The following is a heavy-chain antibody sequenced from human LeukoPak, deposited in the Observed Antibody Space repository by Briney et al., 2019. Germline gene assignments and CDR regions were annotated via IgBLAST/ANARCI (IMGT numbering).Heavy chain of an antibody. CDR2: IYPGDSER. CDR3: ARHDQFSSSFWFDS. CDR1: GYRFTSYW. V-gene: IGHV5-51*01. D-gene: IGHD3-22*01. Sequence: GESLKISCKGSGYRFTSYWIGWVRQMPGKGLEWMGIIYPGDSERRYSPSFQGQVAISADTSVSTVYLQWRSLKASDTAIYYCARHDQFSSSFWFDSWGQGALVTVSS. J-gene: IGHJ5*01.